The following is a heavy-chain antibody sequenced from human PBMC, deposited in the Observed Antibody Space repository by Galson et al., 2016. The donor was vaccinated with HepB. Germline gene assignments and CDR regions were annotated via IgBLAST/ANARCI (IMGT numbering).Heavy chain of an antibody. Sequence: CAISGDSVSSDSGAWNWIRQSPSRGLEWLGRTYYRSKWYNDYGVSVKSRITINPDTSENQVSLRLNSVTPEDTAVYYCARGWAGSGWSVWGKGTTVAVSS. V-gene: IGHV6-1*01. CDR2: TYYRSKWYN. J-gene: IGHJ6*04. CDR3: ARGWAGSGWSV. CDR1: GDSVSSDSGA. D-gene: IGHD6-19*01.